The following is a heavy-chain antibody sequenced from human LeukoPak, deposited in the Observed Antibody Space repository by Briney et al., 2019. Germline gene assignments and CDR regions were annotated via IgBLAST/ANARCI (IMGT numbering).Heavy chain of an antibody. CDR2: ISAYNGNT. CDR3: ARGRVVVPAALWFDP. Sequence: ASVKVSCKASGYTFTSYGISWVRQAPGQGLEWTGWISAYNGNTNYAQKLQGRVTMTTDTSTSTAYMELRSLRSDDTAVYYCARGRVVVPAALWFDPWGQGTLVTVSS. D-gene: IGHD2-2*01. J-gene: IGHJ5*02. CDR1: GYTFTSYG. V-gene: IGHV1-18*01.